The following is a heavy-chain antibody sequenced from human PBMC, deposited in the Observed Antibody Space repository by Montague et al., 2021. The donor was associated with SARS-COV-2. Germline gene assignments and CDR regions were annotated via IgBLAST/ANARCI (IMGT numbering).Heavy chain of an antibody. J-gene: IGHJ6*02. D-gene: IGHD2-2*01. Sequence: SETLSLTCAVYGGSFSGYYWSWIRQPPGKGLEWIGETNHSGSTNYNPSLKSRVTISVDTSKNQFSLKLSSVTAADTAVYYCTREGYQVLWSDYYYYGMDVWGQGTTVTVSS. CDR2: TNHSGST. V-gene: IGHV4-34*01. CDR3: TREGYQVLWSDYYYYGMDV. CDR1: GGSFSGYY.